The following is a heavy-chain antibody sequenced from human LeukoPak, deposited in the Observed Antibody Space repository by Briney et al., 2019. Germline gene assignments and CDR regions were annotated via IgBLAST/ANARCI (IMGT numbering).Heavy chain of an antibody. CDR3: ARESRDGYNEFDY. V-gene: IGHV3-7*01. CDR1: GFTFSSYW. CDR2: IKQDGSEK. Sequence: GGSLRLSCAASGFTFSSYWMSWVRQAPGKGLEWVANIKQDGSEKYYVDSVKGRFTISRDKAKNSLYLQMNSLRAEDTAVYYCARESRDGYNEFDYWGQGTLVTVSS. J-gene: IGHJ4*02. D-gene: IGHD5-24*01.